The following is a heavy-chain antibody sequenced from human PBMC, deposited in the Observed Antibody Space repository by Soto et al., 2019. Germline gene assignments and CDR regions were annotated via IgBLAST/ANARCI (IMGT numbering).Heavy chain of an antibody. CDR3: ARELSDSRGLYFDY. D-gene: IGHD3-22*01. Sequence: EVQLVESGGGLIQPGGSLRPSCAASGFTVSSNYMSWVRQAPGKGLEWVSVIYSGGSTYYADSVKGRFTISRDNSKNTLYLQMNSLRAEDTAVYYCARELSDSRGLYFDYWGQGTLVTVSS. CDR2: IYSGGST. V-gene: IGHV3-53*01. CDR1: GFTVSSNY. J-gene: IGHJ4*02.